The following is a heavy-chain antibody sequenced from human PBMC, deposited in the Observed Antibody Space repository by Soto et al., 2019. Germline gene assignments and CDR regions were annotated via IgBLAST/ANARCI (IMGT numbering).Heavy chain of an antibody. Sequence: GGSLRLSCAASGFTFSSYAMSWVRQAPGKGLEWVSAISGSGGSTYYADSVKGRFTISRDNSKNTLYLQMNSLRAEDTAVYYCAKGEEVDYYYNMDVWGKGTTVTVSS. CDR1: GFTFSSYA. V-gene: IGHV3-23*01. CDR3: AKGEEVDYYYNMDV. J-gene: IGHJ6*03. CDR2: ISGSGGST.